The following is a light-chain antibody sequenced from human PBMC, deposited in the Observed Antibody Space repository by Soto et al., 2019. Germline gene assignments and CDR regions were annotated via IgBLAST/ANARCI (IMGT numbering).Light chain of an antibody. CDR1: SSNIGSST. CDR3: AAWDDSLNGWV. V-gene: IGLV1-44*01. J-gene: IGLJ3*02. Sequence: QSVLTQPPSASGTPGQRVTISCSGSSSNIGSSTVTWYQQFPGTAPKLLIYSNNQRPSGVPDRFSGSKSGTSASLAISGLQSEDEADYYCAAWDDSLNGWVFGGGTKVTV. CDR2: SNN.